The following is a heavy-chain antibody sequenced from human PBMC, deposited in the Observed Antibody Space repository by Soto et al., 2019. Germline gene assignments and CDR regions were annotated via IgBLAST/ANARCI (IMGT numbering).Heavy chain of an antibody. Sequence: SETLSLTXSVSGGSISSSFWSWIRQPPGKELEWIGYISYSGSTTYNPSLKSRITLSVDTSKNQFSLRVASVTAADTAVYYCARGHRAMEYYYYYGMDVWGQGTTVTVSS. J-gene: IGHJ6*02. D-gene: IGHD5-18*01. CDR2: ISYSGST. CDR3: ARGHRAMEYYYYYGMDV. CDR1: GGSISSSF. V-gene: IGHV4-59*01.